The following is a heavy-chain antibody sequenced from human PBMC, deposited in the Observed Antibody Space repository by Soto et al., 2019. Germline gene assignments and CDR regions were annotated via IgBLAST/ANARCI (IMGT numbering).Heavy chain of an antibody. CDR2: IYPGDSDT. J-gene: IGHJ6*02. CDR1: GYSFTSYW. V-gene: IGHV5-51*01. CDR3: ARQTEQQLVIGVIYYYYGMDV. D-gene: IGHD6-13*01. Sequence: PGQSMKNSCRGAGYSFTSYWIGWVSQMPGKGLEWMGIIYPGDSDTRYSPSFQGQVTISADKSISTAYLQWSSLKASDTAMYYCARQTEQQLVIGVIYYYYGMDVWGQGTTVTVSS.